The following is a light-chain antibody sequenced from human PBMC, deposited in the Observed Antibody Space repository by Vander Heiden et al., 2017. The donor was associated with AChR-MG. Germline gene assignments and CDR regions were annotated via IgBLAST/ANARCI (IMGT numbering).Light chain of an antibody. J-gene: IGLJ2*01. Sequence: QAALTQPASVSGSPGQSLTISCTGTSSAVGGYSNVTRYQQYPGKVPKLMIYDVSNRPSGVSNRFSGSKSGNTASLTISGLQAEDEADYYCSSYTSSSTVVFGGGTKLTVL. CDR3: SSYTSSSTVV. CDR1: SSAVGGYSN. V-gene: IGLV2-14*01. CDR2: DVS.